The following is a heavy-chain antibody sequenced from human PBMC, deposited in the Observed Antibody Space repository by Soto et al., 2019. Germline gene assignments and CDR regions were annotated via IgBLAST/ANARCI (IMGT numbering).Heavy chain of an antibody. CDR3: DSDRINYYDSSGYYLVPYYYYGMDG. V-gene: IGHV3-30-3*01. D-gene: IGHD3-22*01. Sequence: VQLVESGGGVVQPGRSLRLSCAASGFTFSSYAMHWVRQAPGKGLEWVAVISYDGSNKYYADSVKGRLTISRDNSKNTLYLQMNSLRAEDKAVYYCDSDRINYYDSSGYYLVPYYYYGMDGWGQGTTVTLSS. CDR2: ISYDGSNK. CDR1: GFTFSSYA. J-gene: IGHJ6*02.